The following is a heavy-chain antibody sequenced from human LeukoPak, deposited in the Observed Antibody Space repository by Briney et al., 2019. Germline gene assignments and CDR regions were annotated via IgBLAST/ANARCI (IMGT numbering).Heavy chain of an antibody. Sequence: SQTLSLTCTVSGGSISSGDYYWSWIRQPPGKGLEWIGYIYYSGSTYYNPSLKSRVTISVDTSKNQFSLKLSSVTAADTAVYYCARGGPYDSGYFDLWGRGTLVTVSS. CDR3: ARGGPYDSGYFDL. V-gene: IGHV4-30-4*01. J-gene: IGHJ2*01. CDR2: IYYSGST. D-gene: IGHD3-22*01. CDR1: GGSISSGDYY.